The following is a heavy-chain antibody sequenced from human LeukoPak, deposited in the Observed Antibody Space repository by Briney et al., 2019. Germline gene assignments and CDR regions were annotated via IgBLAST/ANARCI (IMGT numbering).Heavy chain of an antibody. CDR2: ISYDGSYK. J-gene: IGHJ4*02. V-gene: IGHV3-30*03. Sequence: GRSLRLSCAASGFTFSSYGTHWVRQAPGKGLEGVAVISYDGSYKYYADSVKGSCTSSRDNSKNTLYLQMNSLRAEDTAVYYCASTFYGDSPPYWGQGTLVTVSS. D-gene: IGHD4-17*01. CDR3: ASTFYGDSPPY. CDR1: GFTFSSYG.